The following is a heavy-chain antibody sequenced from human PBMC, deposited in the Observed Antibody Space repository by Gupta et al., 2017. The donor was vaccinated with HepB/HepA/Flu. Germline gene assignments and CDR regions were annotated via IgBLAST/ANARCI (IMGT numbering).Heavy chain of an antibody. V-gene: IGHV4-39*01. CDR1: GGSISSSSYY. J-gene: IGHJ6*02. CDR2: IYYSGST. Sequence: QLQLQESGPGLVKPSETLSLTCTVSGGSISSSSYYWGWIRQPPGKGLEWIGSIYYSGSTYYNPSLKSRVTISVDTSKNQFSLKLSSVTAADTAVYYCASSGYSSSWYGYYYYYGMDVWGQGTTVTVSS. CDR3: ASSGYSSSWYGYYYYYGMDV. D-gene: IGHD6-13*01.